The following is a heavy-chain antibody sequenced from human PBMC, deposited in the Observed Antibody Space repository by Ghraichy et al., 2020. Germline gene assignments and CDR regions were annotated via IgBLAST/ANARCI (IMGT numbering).Heavy chain of an antibody. V-gene: IGHV5-51*01. CDR1: GYSFINYW. D-gene: IGHD6-13*01. CDR3: ARRGGPIGAPGARTPLGFYYGMDV. J-gene: IGHJ6*02. CDR2: IYPVDSDT. Sequence: GESLNISCKGSGYSFINYWIGWVRQMPGKGLEWMGIIYPVDSDTRYSPSLQGQITISVDKSIDTAYLQWSSLKASDTAMYYCARRGGPIGAPGARTPLGFYYGMDVWGQGTTVTVSS.